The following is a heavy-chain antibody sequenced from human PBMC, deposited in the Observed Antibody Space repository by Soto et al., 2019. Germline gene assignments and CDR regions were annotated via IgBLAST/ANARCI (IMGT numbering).Heavy chain of an antibody. Sequence: GGSLRLSCAASGFTFSSYAMHWVRQAPGKGLEWVAVISYDGSNKYYADSVKGRFTISRDNSKNTLYLQMNSLRAEDTAVYYCARVAYWGPGTQVTVS. CDR2: ISYDGSNK. CDR1: GFTFSSYA. V-gene: IGHV3-30-3*01. J-gene: IGHJ4*02. CDR3: ARVAY.